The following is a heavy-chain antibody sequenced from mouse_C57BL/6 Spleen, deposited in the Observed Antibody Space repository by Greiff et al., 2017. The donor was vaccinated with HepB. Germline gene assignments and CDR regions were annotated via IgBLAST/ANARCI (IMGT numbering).Heavy chain of an antibody. Sequence: EVHLVESGPGLVKPSQSLSLTCSVTGYSITSGYYWNWIRQFPGNKLEWMGYISYDGSNNYNPSLKNRISITRDTSKNQFFLKLNSVTTEDTATYYCARDLRYEGHYFDYWGQGTTLTVSS. V-gene: IGHV3-6*01. CDR2: ISYDGSN. CDR1: GYSITSGYY. J-gene: IGHJ2*01. CDR3: ARDLRYEGHYFDY. D-gene: IGHD2-14*01.